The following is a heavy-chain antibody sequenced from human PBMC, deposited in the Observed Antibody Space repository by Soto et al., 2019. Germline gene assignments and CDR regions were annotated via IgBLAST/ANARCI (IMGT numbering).Heavy chain of an antibody. CDR1: GGTFSSHG. J-gene: IGHJ4*02. Sequence: QIQLLQSGPALQKPGSSVMVSCKASGGTFSSHGVAWVRQVPGQGLEWMGGIMPTFGSPTYAPKFQGRITISADKSTSTAYMELSSLRSEDTAVYYCASERSAQYFDYWGQGTLVTVSS. CDR3: ASERSAQYFDY. CDR2: IMPTFGSP. V-gene: IGHV1-69*06. D-gene: IGHD1-26*01.